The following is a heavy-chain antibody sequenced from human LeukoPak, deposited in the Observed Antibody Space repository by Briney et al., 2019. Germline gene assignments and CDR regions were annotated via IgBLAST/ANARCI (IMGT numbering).Heavy chain of an antibody. CDR2: MNPNSGNT. Sequence: ASVKVSCKASGYTFTSYDINWVRQATGQGLEWMGWMNPNSGNTGYAQKFQGRVTMTRNTSISTAYMELSSLRSEDTAVYYCARYHAYSPGDDYWGQGTRVTVSS. CDR1: GYTFTSYD. D-gene: IGHD2-21*01. CDR3: ARYHAYSPGDDY. J-gene: IGHJ4*02. V-gene: IGHV1-8*01.